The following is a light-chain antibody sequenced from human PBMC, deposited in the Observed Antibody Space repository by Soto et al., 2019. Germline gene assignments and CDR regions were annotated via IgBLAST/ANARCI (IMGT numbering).Light chain of an antibody. J-gene: IGKJ4*01. CDR3: QQYDDWPLT. V-gene: IGKV3D-15*01. CDR2: DSS. Sequence: EIVITQSPATLSVSPGERATLSCRASQSISSNLAWYQQKPGQSPRLLIYDSSTRATDIPARFSGSGSGTEFTLTISSLQSEDFALYYCQQYDDWPLTFGGGTKVDIK. CDR1: QSISSN.